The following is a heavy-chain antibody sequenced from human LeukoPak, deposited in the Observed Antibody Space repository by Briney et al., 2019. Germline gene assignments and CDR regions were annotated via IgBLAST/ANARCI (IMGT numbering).Heavy chain of an antibody. J-gene: IGHJ6*02. CDR3: AREYHYGMDV. Sequence: GGSLRLSCAASGFTFSDYYMSWIRQAPGKGLEWVSSISSSSSYIYYADSVKGRFTISRDNAKNSLYLQMNSLRAEDTAVYYCAREYHYGMDVWGQGTTVTVSS. CDR1: GFTFSDYY. V-gene: IGHV3-11*06. CDR2: ISSSSSYI.